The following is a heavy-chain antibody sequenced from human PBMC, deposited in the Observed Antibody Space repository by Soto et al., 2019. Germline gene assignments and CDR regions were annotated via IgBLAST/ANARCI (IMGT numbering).Heavy chain of an antibody. J-gene: IGHJ4*02. D-gene: IGHD6-19*01. V-gene: IGHV3-74*01. CDR2: IKGDGTTT. CDR1: GFTLSTYW. Sequence: GGSLRLSCAASGFTLSTYWMHWVRQAPGKGLAWVSRIKGDGTTTSYADSVKGRFSISRDNARNTLYLQMNSLAAEDTAVYYCARAEVADEFDYWGQGALVTVSS. CDR3: ARAEVADEFDY.